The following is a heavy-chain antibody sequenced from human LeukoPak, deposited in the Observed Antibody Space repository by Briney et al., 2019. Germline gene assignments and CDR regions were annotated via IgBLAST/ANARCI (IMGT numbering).Heavy chain of an antibody. CDR3: ARRYSGSDY. CDR1: GGSFSGYS. J-gene: IGHJ4*02. V-gene: IGHV4-34*01. D-gene: IGHD5-12*01. CDR2: INHSGST. Sequence: SETLSLTCAVYGGSFSGYSWSWIRQPPGKGLEWIGKINHSGSTNYNPSFKSRVTISVDTSKNQFSLKLSSVTAADTAVYYCARRYSGSDYWGQGTLVTVSS.